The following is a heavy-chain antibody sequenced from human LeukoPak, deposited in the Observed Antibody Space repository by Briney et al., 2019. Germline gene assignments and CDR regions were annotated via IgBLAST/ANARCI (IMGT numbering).Heavy chain of an antibody. CDR1: GFTFSNYA. Sequence: GGSLRLSCAASGFTFSNYAMSWVRQAPGKGLEWVSSISSSSSYIYYADSVKGRFTTSRDNAKNSLYLQMNSLRAEDTAVYYCARDGSGSYYNDYWGQGTLVTVSS. V-gene: IGHV3-21*01. CDR3: ARDGSGSYYNDY. D-gene: IGHD3-10*01. J-gene: IGHJ4*02. CDR2: ISSSSSYI.